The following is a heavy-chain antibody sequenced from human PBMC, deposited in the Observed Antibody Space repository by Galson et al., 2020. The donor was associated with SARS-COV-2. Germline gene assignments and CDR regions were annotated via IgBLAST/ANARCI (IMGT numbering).Heavy chain of an antibody. CDR3: ARKRAWHPYFDS. D-gene: IGHD6-25*01. V-gene: IGHV4-31*03. CDR2: IYSSGSL. J-gene: IGHJ4*02. CDR1: GGTISSGGYY. Sequence: ETSETLSLTCTVSGGTISSGGYYWSWIRQRPGKGLEWIGYIYSSGSLYNNPSLESRVSISVDTSENHFSLILYYVTAADTAVYYCARKRAWHPYFDSWGQGTLVTVSS.